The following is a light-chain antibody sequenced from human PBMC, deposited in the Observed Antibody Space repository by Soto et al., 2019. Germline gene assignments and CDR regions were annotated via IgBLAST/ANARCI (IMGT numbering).Light chain of an antibody. J-gene: IGKJ5*01. CDR3: QQFGSSPPIT. Sequence: EIVLTQSPGTLSLSPGERATLSCRASQSVSTRYLAWYQQKPGQAPRLLISGTSSRATGIPDRFSGSGSGTDFTLTISRLEPEDFGVYYCQQFGSSPPITFGQGTRLEI. V-gene: IGKV3-20*01. CDR1: QSVSTRY. CDR2: GTS.